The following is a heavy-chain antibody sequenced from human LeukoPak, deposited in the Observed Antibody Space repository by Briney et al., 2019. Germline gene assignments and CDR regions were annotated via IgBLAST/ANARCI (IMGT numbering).Heavy chain of an antibody. CDR2: VSAYNGNT. CDR1: GYTFSSCG. D-gene: IGHD6-25*01. V-gene: IGHV1-18*01. Sequence: GASVKVSYKASGYTFSSCGITWVRQAPGQGLEWVGWVSAYNGNTNYAQKLQGRVTMTTDTSTSIAYMELRSLRSDDTAVYYSARAGSPYYYYYMDVWGKGTTVTVSS. CDR3: ARAGSPYYYYYMDV. J-gene: IGHJ6*03.